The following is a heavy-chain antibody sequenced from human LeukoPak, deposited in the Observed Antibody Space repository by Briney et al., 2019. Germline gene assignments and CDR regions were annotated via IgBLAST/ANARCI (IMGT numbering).Heavy chain of an antibody. D-gene: IGHD4-17*01. V-gene: IGHV3-48*03. CDR3: ARDPTGPASHLDY. CDR2: ISNSGTTT. CDR1: GDSISSSHW. Sequence: LSLTCAVSGDSISSSHWWSWVRQSPGKGLEWVSYISNSGTTTYYADSVRGRFTISRDNAKNSMYLQMNSLRAEDMAVYYCARDPTGPASHLDYWGQGTLVTVSS. J-gene: IGHJ4*02.